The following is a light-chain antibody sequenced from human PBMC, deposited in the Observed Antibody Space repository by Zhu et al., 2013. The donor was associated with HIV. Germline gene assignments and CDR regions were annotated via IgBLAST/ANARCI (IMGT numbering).Light chain of an antibody. CDR1: NIGGKS. CDR3: QVWDSDTDHVF. Sequence: SYVLTQPPSVSVAPGKTAIMTCGGNNIGGKSVHWYRQMPGQAPVLVVYDDDDRPSGIPERVSGSNSGDMATLTISGVEVGDEAAYYCQVWDSDTDHVFFGGGTKLTVL. V-gene: IGLV3-21*03. J-gene: IGLJ2*01. CDR2: DDD.